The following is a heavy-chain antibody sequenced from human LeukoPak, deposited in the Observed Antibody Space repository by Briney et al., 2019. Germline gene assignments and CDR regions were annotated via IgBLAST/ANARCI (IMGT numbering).Heavy chain of an antibody. V-gene: IGHV3-48*03. CDR3: ARTVARIGY. CDR2: ISSSGNTI. D-gene: IGHD4-23*01. J-gene: IGHJ4*02. CDR1: GFTFSSYE. Sequence: GGSLRLSCAASGFTFSSYEMNWVRQAPGKGLEWVSHISSSGNTIYYTDSVKGRFTISRDNSKNLLYLQMNSLKAEDTAIYYCARTVARIGYWGQGTLAAVSS.